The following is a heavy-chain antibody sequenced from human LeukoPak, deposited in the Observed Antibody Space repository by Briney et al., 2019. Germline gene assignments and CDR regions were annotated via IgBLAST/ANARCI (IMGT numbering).Heavy chain of an antibody. J-gene: IGHJ4*02. CDR1: GFTFSSFW. D-gene: IGHD6-19*01. CDR2: INQDGGEK. Sequence: PGGSLRLSCAASGFTFSSFWMNWVRQAPGKGLEWVANINQDGGEKFYVDSVKGRFTISRDNTENSVYLQMNSLRAEDTAVYYCARDHTVAGIVFDSWAQGALVTVSS. CDR3: ARDHTVAGIVFDS. V-gene: IGHV3-7*01.